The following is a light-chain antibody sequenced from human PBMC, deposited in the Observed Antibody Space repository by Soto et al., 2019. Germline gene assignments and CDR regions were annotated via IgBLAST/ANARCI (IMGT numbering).Light chain of an antibody. Sequence: IVLTQSPATLSLSPGESATLSCRASQNINTYLAWYQQKPGQLPRLLMFDASNRASGTPARFSGTGSGTEFTHTIISLAPEDFGVYYCHQRTDQPPLTFGRWTNGHIK. CDR2: DAS. CDR1: QNINTY. J-gene: IGKJ4*01. CDR3: HQRTDQPPLT. V-gene: IGKV3-11*01.